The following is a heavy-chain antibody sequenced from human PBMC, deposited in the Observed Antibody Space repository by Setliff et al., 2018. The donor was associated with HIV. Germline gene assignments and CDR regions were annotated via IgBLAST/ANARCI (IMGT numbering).Heavy chain of an antibody. J-gene: IGHJ4*02. V-gene: IGHV3-21*01. CDR2: TSSSSSYI. Sequence: GGSLRLSCAASGFTFSSYSMNWVRQAPGKGLEWVSSTSSSSSYIYYADSVKGRFTISRDNAKNSLYLQMNSLRAEDTAVYYCARAVHSGWYYFDYWGQGTLVTVSS. CDR1: GFTFSSYS. CDR3: ARAVHSGWYYFDY. D-gene: IGHD6-19*01.